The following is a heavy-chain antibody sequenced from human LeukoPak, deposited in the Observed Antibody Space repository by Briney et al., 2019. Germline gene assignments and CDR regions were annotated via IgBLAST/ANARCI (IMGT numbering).Heavy chain of an antibody. CDR3: VKERGGTTPRFEN. J-gene: IGHJ4*02. Sequence: GGSLRLSCAASGFTFSSYAITWVREAPGKGLEWVSTSDSDGSPYYADSVKGRFTISRDNSRNTLYLQMNSLRADDTAVYYWVKERGGTTPRFENWGQGTLVTVSS. CDR2: SDSDGSP. V-gene: IGHV3-23*01. CDR1: GFTFSSYA. D-gene: IGHD1-7*01.